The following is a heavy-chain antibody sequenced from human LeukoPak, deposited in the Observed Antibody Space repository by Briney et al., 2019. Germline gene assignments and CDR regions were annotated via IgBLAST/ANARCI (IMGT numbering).Heavy chain of an antibody. CDR3: ARETPYYDFWSDYYMYYFDY. CDR2: IYHSGST. CDR1: GYSISSGYY. Sequence: SETLSLTCSVSGYSISSGYYWGWIRQPPGKGLEWIGSIYHSGSTYYNPSLKSRVTISVDTSKNQFSLNLNSVTAADTAVYYCARETPYYDFWSDYYMYYFDYWGQGTLVTVSS. V-gene: IGHV4-38-2*02. D-gene: IGHD3-3*01. J-gene: IGHJ4*02.